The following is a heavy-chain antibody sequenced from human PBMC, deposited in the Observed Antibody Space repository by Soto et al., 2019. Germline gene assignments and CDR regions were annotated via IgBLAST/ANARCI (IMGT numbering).Heavy chain of an antibody. Sequence: EVQLLESGGGLVQPGGSLRLSCAVSGFTFGAYSLSWFRRAPGKGLEWVSSIDPSSTDRHYADSVEGRFTISRDNARSSLYLQMISLTVEDTAVYYCARDCLTGDPREAFDYWGQGTTVTVSS. CDR1: GFTFGAYS. V-gene: IGHV3-21*01. J-gene: IGHJ4*02. CDR2: IDPSSTDR. D-gene: IGHD7-27*01. CDR3: ARDCLTGDPREAFDY.